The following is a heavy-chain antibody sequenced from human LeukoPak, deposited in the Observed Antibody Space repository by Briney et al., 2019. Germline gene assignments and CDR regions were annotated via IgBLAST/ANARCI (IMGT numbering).Heavy chain of an antibody. CDR2: IRYDGSNK. CDR3: AKSRPQYSYGLYYFDY. J-gene: IGHJ4*02. CDR1: GFTFSSYG. V-gene: IGHV3-30*02. Sequence: GGSLRLSCAASGFTFSSYGMHWVRQAPGKRLEWVAFIRYDGSNKYYADSVKGRFTISRDNSKNTLYLQMNSLRAEDTAVYYCAKSRPQYSYGLYYFDYWGQGTLVTVSS. D-gene: IGHD5-18*01.